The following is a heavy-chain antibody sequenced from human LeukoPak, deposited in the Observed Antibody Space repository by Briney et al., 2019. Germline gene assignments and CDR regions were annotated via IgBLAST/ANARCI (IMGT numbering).Heavy chain of an antibody. CDR2: LYYSGST. Sequence: SQTPSLTCTVSGGSISSRSNYWGWIRQPPGKGLEWIGSLYYSGSTYYNPSLKSRVTISVDTSKNQLSLKLSSVTAADTAVYYCARHGERGYSYGHDYWGQGTLVTVSS. CDR3: ARHGERGYSYGHDY. J-gene: IGHJ4*02. D-gene: IGHD5-18*01. V-gene: IGHV4-39*01. CDR1: GGSISSRSNY.